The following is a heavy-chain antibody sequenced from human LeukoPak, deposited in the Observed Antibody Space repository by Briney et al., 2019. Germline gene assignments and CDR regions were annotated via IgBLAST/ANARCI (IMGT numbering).Heavy chain of an antibody. CDR3: ARDHLGGFCDSTSCHTDFYS. CDR2: IFTGGTA. J-gene: IGHJ4*02. D-gene: IGHD2-2*02. V-gene: IGHV3-53*01. Sequence: GRSLRLSCAASGFTVSSSYMSWVRQAPGKGLEWDSVIFTGGTAYYADSVKGRFPISRGNSKTTLYLQMNSLRAGDTAVYFCARDHLGGFCDSTSCHTDFYSWGQGTLVTVSS. CDR1: GFTVSSSY.